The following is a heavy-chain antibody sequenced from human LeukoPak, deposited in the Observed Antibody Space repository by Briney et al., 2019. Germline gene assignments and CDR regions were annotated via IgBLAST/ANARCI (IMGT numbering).Heavy chain of an antibody. Sequence: GGSLRLSCAASGFTVSSNYMSWVRQAPGKGLEWVSVIYSGGSTYYADSVKGRFTISRDNSKNTLYLQMNSLRAEDTAVYYCARGGSSGWFDFDYWGQGTLVTVSS. CDR3: ARGGSSGWFDFDY. J-gene: IGHJ4*02. CDR1: GFTVSSNY. CDR2: IYSGGST. V-gene: IGHV3-53*01. D-gene: IGHD6-19*01.